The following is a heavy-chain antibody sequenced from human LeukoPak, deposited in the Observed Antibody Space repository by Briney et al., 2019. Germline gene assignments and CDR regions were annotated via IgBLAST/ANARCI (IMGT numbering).Heavy chain of an antibody. V-gene: IGHV4-59*01. Sequence: SETLSLTCTVSGGSISSYYWSWIRQPPGKGLEWIGYIYYSGSTNYNPSLKSRVTISVDTSKNQFSLKLSSVTAADTALYYCARGDGYNSYYYYYYMDVWGKGTTVTVSS. CDR1: GGSISSYY. J-gene: IGHJ6*03. CDR2: IYYSGST. D-gene: IGHD5-24*01. CDR3: ARGDGYNSYYYYYYMDV.